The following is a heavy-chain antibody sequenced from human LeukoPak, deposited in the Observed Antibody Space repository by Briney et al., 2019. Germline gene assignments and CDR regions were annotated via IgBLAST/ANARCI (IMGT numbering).Heavy chain of an antibody. D-gene: IGHD3-16*01. CDR1: AASITTYY. CDR2: IFYTGDT. J-gene: IGHJ2*01. V-gene: IGHV4-59*08. CDR3: ARLKMGAYFDL. Sequence: SETLSLTCPVSAASITTYYWSWIRQPPGKGLEWVGYIFYTGDTSNSPSLKSRVTISLDTSKNQCSLKLRSVTAADTAVYYCARLKMGAYFDLWGRGTLDTVSS.